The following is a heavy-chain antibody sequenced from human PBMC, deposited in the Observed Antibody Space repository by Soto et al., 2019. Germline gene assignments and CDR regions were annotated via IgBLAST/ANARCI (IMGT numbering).Heavy chain of an antibody. CDR1: GGSISSYY. J-gene: IGHJ5*02. D-gene: IGHD6-13*01. CDR3: ARAKAPPYSSSWYWFDP. CDR2: IYYSGST. Sequence: PSETLSLTCTVSGGSISSYYWSWIRQPPGKGLEWIGYIYYSGSTNYNPSLKSRVTISVDTSKNQFSLKLSSVTAADTAVYYCARAKAPPYSSSWYWFDPWGQGTLVTVSS. V-gene: IGHV4-59*08.